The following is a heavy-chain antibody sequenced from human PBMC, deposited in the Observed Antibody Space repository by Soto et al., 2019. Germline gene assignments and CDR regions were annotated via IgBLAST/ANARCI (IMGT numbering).Heavy chain of an antibody. Sequence: QVQLVQSGAEVKKPGASVKVSCKASGYTFTSYGISWGRQAPEQGLRGRGGIGANNVNTNIAQKLQGRVTMTTDTSTSTAYMERRSLRSDDTAVYYCARDGDYYDSSGYLVEFYYYYGMDVWGQGTTVTVSS. D-gene: IGHD3-22*01. J-gene: IGHJ6*02. CDR2: IGANNVNT. CDR1: GYTFTSYG. CDR3: ARDGDYYDSSGYLVEFYYYYGMDV. V-gene: IGHV1-18*01.